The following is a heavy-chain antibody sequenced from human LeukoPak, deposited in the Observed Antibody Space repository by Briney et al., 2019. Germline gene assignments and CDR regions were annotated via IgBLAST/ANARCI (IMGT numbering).Heavy chain of an antibody. Sequence: GGSLRLSCAASGFTFSSYAMHWVRQAPGKGLEWVAVISYDGSNKYYADSVKGRFTTSRDNSKNTLYLQMNSLRAEDTAVYYCARDSSCEETWIQHYFDYWGQGTLVTVSS. CDR2: ISYDGSNK. D-gene: IGHD5-18*01. J-gene: IGHJ4*02. CDR3: ARDSSCEETWIQHYFDY. CDR1: GFTFSSYA. V-gene: IGHV3-30*04.